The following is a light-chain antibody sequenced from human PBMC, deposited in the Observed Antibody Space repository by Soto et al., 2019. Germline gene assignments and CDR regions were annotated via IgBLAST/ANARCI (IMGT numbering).Light chain of an antibody. J-gene: IGKJ2*01. Sequence: EIVLTQSPGTLSLSPGERGTLSCRASQSVTNNYLAWYQQKRGQPPRLLIHGASSRATGIPDRFSGSESGTDFTLTISGLEPEDFAVYYCQQYSTPPMYTFGQGTQVEIK. V-gene: IGKV3-20*01. CDR3: QQYSTPPMYT. CDR1: QSVTNNY. CDR2: GAS.